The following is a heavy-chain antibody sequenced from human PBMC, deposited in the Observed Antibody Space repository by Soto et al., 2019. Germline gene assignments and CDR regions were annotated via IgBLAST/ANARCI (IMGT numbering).Heavy chain of an antibody. CDR2: IYYSGST. CDR1: GGSISSGGYY. CDR3: ARGDIVATIFYFDY. J-gene: IGHJ4*02. V-gene: IGHV4-31*03. Sequence: SETLSLACIVSGGSISSGGYYWSWIRQHPGKGLEWIGYIYYSGSTYYNPSLKSRVTISVDTSKNQFSLKLSSVTAADTAVYYCARGDIVATIFYFDYWGQGTLVTVSS. D-gene: IGHD5-12*01.